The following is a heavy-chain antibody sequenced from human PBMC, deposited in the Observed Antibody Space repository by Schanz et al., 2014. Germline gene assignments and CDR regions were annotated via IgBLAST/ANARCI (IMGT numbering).Heavy chain of an antibody. J-gene: IGHJ1*01. CDR2: MSWNAGSL. CDR1: GFRFDDYA. Sequence: EVQLVESGGGLVQPGRSLRLSCVASGFRFDDYAMHWVRQAPGKGLEWVSGMSWNAGSLGYGDSVKGRFTISRDNAKNSLYLQMNSLRAEDTALYYCARDTGQSCIGPSCFEYFQHWGQGALVTVSS. CDR3: ARDTGQSCIGPSCFEYFQH. V-gene: IGHV3-9*01. D-gene: IGHD2-2*01.